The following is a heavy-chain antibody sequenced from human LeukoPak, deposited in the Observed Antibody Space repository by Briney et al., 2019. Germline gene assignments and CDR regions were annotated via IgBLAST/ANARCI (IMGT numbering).Heavy chain of an antibody. J-gene: IGHJ4*02. V-gene: IGHV3-30*18. CDR1: GFTFSNYG. D-gene: IGHD1-14*01. Sequence: GGSLRLSCVASGFTFSNYGMHWVRQAPGKGLEWVAVISNDGSGEYYADSVKGRFTISRDNSTTTLYLQMNSLRIEDTAVYYCAKDRTATKYLFHYWGQGTLVTVSS. CDR2: ISNDGSGE. CDR3: AKDRTATKYLFHY.